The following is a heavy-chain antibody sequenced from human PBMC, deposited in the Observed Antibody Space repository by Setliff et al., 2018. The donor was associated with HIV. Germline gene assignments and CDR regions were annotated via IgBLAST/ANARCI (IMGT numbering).Heavy chain of an antibody. CDR3: VRDPKRYYDILTGYPSYYGMDV. J-gene: IGHJ6*02. CDR1: GYTFTSYG. Sequence: GASVKVSCKASGYTFTSYGISWVRQAPGQGLEWMGWISAYNGNTNYAQKLQGRVTMTTDTSTSTAYMELRSLRSDDTAVYYCVRDPKRYYDILTGYPSYYGMDVWGQGTTVTVSS. CDR2: ISAYNGNT. D-gene: IGHD3-9*01. V-gene: IGHV1-18*01.